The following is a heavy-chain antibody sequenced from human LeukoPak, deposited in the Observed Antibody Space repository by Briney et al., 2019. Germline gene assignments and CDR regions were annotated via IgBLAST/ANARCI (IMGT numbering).Heavy chain of an antibody. CDR1: GFTFSSYW. J-gene: IGHJ2*01. D-gene: IGHD4-17*01. CDR2: INSDGSST. CDR3: ARYYGDYPYWYFDL. Sequence: GRSLRLSCAASGFTFSSYWMHWVRQAPGKGLVWVSRINSDGSSTSYADSVKGRFTISRDNAKNTLYLQMNSLRAEDTAVYYCARYYGDYPYWYFDLWGRGTLVTVSS. V-gene: IGHV3-74*01.